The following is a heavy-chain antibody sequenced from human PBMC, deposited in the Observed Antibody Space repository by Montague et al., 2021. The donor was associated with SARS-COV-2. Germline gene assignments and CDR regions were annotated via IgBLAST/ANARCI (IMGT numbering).Heavy chain of an antibody. Sequence: SETLSLTCTVSGGSISSYYWTWIRQPPGKGLEWIGFVYYRGNTYYNPSLRGRVTISVDTSSNHFSLTLSSVTAADTAIYYCARHYDHRSRVDSWGQGTLVTVSS. V-gene: IGHV4-59*08. D-gene: IGHD3-16*01. CDR3: ARHYDHRSRVDS. J-gene: IGHJ4*02. CDR1: GGSISSYY. CDR2: VYYRGNT.